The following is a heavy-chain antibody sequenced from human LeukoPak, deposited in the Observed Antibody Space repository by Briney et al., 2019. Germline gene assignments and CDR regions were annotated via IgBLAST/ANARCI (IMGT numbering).Heavy chain of an antibody. Sequence: GGSLRLSCAASGFTFSSYGMHWVRQAPGKGLEWVANINEDGSEKHSVDAVRGRFTISRDNTKNSLYLQMNSLRAEDTAVYYCARDDLVRGVYDAFDIWGQGTMVIVSS. CDR1: GFTFSSYG. CDR2: INEDGSEK. V-gene: IGHV3-7*03. CDR3: ARDDLVRGVYDAFDI. J-gene: IGHJ3*02. D-gene: IGHD3-10*01.